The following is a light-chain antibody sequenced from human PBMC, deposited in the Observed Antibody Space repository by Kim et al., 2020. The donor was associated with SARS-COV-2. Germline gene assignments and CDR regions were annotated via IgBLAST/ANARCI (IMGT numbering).Light chain of an antibody. CDR2: QDT. Sequence: SYELTQPPSVSVSPGQTASITCAGEKLGGKNDRWYQQKPGQSPVLVIYQDTNRPSGIPERFSGSNSGNTATLTISGTDAMDEADYYCQAWDSSTVVFGGGTQLTVL. J-gene: IGLJ2*01. CDR3: QAWDSSTVV. V-gene: IGLV3-1*01. CDR1: KLGGKN.